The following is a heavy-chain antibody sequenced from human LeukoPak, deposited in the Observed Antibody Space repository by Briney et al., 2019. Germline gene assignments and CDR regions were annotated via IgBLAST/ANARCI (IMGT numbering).Heavy chain of an antibody. J-gene: IGHJ4*02. CDR3: ADPPSDF. CDR1: GFNFNTKW. CDR2: INQDGSEK. Sequence: GGSLRLSCATSGFNFNTKWMTWVRQAPGKGLEWVANINQDGSEKYHGDSVKGRFIISRDNAKRSLFLEMSSLRAEDTAVYYCADPPSDFWGQGTLVAVST. V-gene: IGHV3-7*01.